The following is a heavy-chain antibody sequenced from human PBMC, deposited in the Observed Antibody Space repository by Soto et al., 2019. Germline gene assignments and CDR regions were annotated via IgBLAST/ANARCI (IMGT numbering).Heavy chain of an antibody. CDR2: INTDGSTT. Sequence: GGSLRLSCAASGFSFSSHWMHWVRQAPGKGLIWVSRINTDGSTTNYADSVKGRFTISRDNAKNTLYLQMNSLRADDTAVYYCVRFGTYYDTSGYLYWGQGALVTVSS. CDR1: GFSFSSHW. D-gene: IGHD3-22*01. J-gene: IGHJ4*02. V-gene: IGHV3-74*01. CDR3: VRFGTYYDTSGYLY.